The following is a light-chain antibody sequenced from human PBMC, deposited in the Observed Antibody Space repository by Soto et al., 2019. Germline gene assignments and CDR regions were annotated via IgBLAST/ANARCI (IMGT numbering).Light chain of an antibody. J-gene: IGLJ1*01. CDR1: SSDVGNYNY. CDR3: CSYAGSYTSV. Sequence: QSALTQPRSVSGSPGQSVTISCTGTSSDVGNYNYVSWYQQHPGKAPKLMIYDVSKRPSGVPDRFSGSKSGNTASLTISGLQAEDEAYYYFCSYAGSYTSVFGTGTKLTVL. V-gene: IGLV2-11*01. CDR2: DVS.